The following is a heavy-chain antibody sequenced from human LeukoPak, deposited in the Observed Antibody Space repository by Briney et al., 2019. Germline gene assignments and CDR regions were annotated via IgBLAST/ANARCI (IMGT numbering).Heavy chain of an antibody. CDR1: GFTLSSYS. V-gene: IGHV3-21*01. D-gene: IGHD2-21*01. CDR2: ISSSSSYI. CDR3: ARDNSPVVQGTWDY. Sequence: GGSLRLSCAASGFTLSSYSMNWVRQAPGKGLEWVSSISSSSSYIYYADSVKGRFTISRDNAKNSLYLQMNSLRAEDTAVYYCARDNSPVVQGTWDYWGQGTLVTVSS. J-gene: IGHJ4*02.